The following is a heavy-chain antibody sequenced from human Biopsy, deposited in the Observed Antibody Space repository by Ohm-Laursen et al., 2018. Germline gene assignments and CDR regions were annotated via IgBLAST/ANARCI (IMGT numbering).Heavy chain of an antibody. Sequence: SVKVSCKASGGPSSNYAFSWVRQAPGQGLERVGRIVPILGHLNYAQRFQGRVSITADKSTTYVYMELSRLTSGDTAVYYCAADADGYYTEFDYWGPGTLVTVSS. V-gene: IGHV1-69*04. CDR3: AADADGYYTEFDY. CDR2: IVPILGHL. CDR1: GGPSSNYA. D-gene: IGHD3-3*01. J-gene: IGHJ4*02.